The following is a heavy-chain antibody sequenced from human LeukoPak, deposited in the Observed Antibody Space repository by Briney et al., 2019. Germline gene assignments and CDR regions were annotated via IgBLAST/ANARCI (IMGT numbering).Heavy chain of an antibody. J-gene: IGHJ3*02. CDR3: ARQRSTMDHAFDI. CDR2: IYYSGST. Sequence: SETLSLTCTVSGGSISGYYWSWIRQPPGKGLEWIGYIYYSGSTNYNPSLKSRVTISVDTSKNQSSLKLSSVTAADTAVYYCARQRSTMDHAFDIWGQGTMVTVSS. CDR1: GGSISGYY. V-gene: IGHV4-59*08. D-gene: IGHD3-10*01.